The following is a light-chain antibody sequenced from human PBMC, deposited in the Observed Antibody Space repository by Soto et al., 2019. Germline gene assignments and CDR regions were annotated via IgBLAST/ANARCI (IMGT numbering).Light chain of an antibody. CDR2: DDN. J-gene: IGLJ1*01. CDR3: GSWDSSMSAYV. V-gene: IGLV1-51*01. CDR1: SSNIGGNS. Sequence: QSVLTQPPSVSAAPGQKVTISCSGSSSNIGGNSVSWYQQPPGTTPKLLMYDDNKRPSGIPDRFSGSKSGTSATLGITGFQTGVEADYYCGSWDSSMSAYVFGSGTKVTVL.